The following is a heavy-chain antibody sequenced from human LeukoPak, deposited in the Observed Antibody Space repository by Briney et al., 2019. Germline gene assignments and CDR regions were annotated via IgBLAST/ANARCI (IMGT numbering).Heavy chain of an antibody. V-gene: IGHV3-33*01. J-gene: IGHJ6*02. CDR2: TWYDGSNK. Sequence: GGSLRLSCAASGFTFSSYGMRWVRQAPGKGLEWVAVTWYDGSNKYYADSVKGRFTISRDNSKNTLYLQMNSLRAEDTAVYYCARMSEHYGMDVWGQGTTVTVSS. CDR1: GFTFSSYG. CDR3: ARMSEHYGMDV.